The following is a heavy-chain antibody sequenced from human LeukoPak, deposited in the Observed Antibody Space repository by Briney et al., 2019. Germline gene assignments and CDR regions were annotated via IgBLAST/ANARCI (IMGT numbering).Heavy chain of an antibody. CDR1: GYSFPDYW. CDR3: ARPALYCSSTVCPPYMDV. Sequence: GESLKISCKASGYSFPDYWIGWVRQMPGEGLELMGIIYPRDSDTRYSPSFQGQVTISANKSISTAYLQWGSLKASDTATYYCARPALYCSSTVCPPYMDVWGKGTTVTVSS. V-gene: IGHV5-51*01. CDR2: IYPRDSDT. D-gene: IGHD2-2*01. J-gene: IGHJ6*03.